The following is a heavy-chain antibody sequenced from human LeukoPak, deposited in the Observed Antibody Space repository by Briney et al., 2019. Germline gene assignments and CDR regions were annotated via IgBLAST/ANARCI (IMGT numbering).Heavy chain of an antibody. D-gene: IGHD2-2*01. Sequence: GGSRRLSCAPSGFIFSNYAMSWVRQAPGKGLEWVSAISGSGGSTYYADSVKGRFTISRDNSKNTLYLQMNSLRAEDTAVYYCASRIVVVPATTGMTDVWGQGTTVTVSS. V-gene: IGHV3-23*01. J-gene: IGHJ6*02. CDR3: ASRIVVVPATTGMTDV. CDR1: GFIFSNYA. CDR2: ISGSGGST.